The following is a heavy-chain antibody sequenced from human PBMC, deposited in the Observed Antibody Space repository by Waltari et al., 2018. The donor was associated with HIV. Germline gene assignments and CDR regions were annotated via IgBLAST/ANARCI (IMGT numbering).Heavy chain of an antibody. D-gene: IGHD1-26*01. CDR1: GYTFTGYY. CDR3: ARDVGYSGPQGWFDP. Sequence: QVQLVQSGAAVKKPGASVKVSCKASGYTFTGYYMHWVRQAPGQGLEWMGWINPNSGGTNYAQKFQGRVTMTRDTSISTAYMELSRLRSDDTAVYYCARDVGYSGPQGWFDPWGQGTLVTVSS. J-gene: IGHJ5*02. CDR2: INPNSGGT. V-gene: IGHV1-2*02.